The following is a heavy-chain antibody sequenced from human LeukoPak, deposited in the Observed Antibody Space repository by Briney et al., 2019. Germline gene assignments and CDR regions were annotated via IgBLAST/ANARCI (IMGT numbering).Heavy chain of an antibody. Sequence: PGRSLRLSCAASGFTFDDYAMPWVRQAPGKGLEWVSGISWNSGSIGYADSVKGRFTISRDNAKNSLYLQMNSLRAEDTAVYYCARDAYYDSSGYYPLDYWGQGTLVTVSS. V-gene: IGHV3-9*01. CDR3: ARDAYYDSSGYYPLDY. D-gene: IGHD3-22*01. J-gene: IGHJ4*02. CDR2: ISWNSGSI. CDR1: GFTFDDYA.